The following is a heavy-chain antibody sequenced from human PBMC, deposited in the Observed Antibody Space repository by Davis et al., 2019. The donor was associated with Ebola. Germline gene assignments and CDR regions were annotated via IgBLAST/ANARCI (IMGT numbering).Heavy chain of an antibody. CDR3: ARLSSSSWYAYDY. D-gene: IGHD6-13*01. CDR1: GYSFTTYW. Sequence: QVSCKGSGYSFTTYWIAWVRQTPAKGLEWMGIIYPGDSDTRYSPSFEGQVTISADKSISTAYLQWSSLKASDTAMYYCARLSSSSWYAYDYWGQGTLVTVSS. J-gene: IGHJ4*02. V-gene: IGHV5-51*01. CDR2: IYPGDSDT.